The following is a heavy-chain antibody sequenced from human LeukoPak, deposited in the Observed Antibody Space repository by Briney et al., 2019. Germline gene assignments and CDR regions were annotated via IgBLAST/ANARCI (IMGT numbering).Heavy chain of an antibody. Sequence: SETLSLTCSVSGDSISSFYWTWIRQSPGRGLEWIGNIHYSGSSIYNPSLRSRVTMSIDTSKKQFFLKLRSVTAADTAVYYCVLGPNSNWFDFWGQGTLVTVSS. D-gene: IGHD2-8*01. CDR3: VLGPNSNWFDF. CDR2: IHYSGSS. CDR1: GDSISSFY. J-gene: IGHJ5*01. V-gene: IGHV4-59*08.